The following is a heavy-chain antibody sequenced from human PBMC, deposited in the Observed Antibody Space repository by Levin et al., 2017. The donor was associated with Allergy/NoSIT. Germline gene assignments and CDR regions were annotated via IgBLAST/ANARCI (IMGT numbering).Heavy chain of an antibody. V-gene: IGHV1-18*01. CDR3: ARFVVTPVSYFYMDV. D-gene: IGHD2-2*01. Sequence: AASVKVSCKASGYTFNNYGISWVRQAPGQGLEWMGWISTHNGNTNYAQSFQGRVTMTTDTSTSTADMELRSLISDDTAVYYCARFVVTPVSYFYMDVWGKGTTVTVSS. CDR2: ISTHNGNT. J-gene: IGHJ6*03. CDR1: GYTFNNYG.